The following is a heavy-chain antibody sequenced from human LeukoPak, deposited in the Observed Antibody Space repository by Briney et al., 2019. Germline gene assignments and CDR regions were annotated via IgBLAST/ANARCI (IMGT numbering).Heavy chain of an antibody. CDR1: GFTFSTYA. J-gene: IGHJ6*02. Sequence: GGSLRLSCAASGFTFSTYAMNRVRQAPGKGLEWVSSVSGNAGSTYYADSVKGRFTISRDNSKNTLSLQMNSLRADDTAVYYCARDGETRYWGSGYYYGMDVWGQGTTVTVSS. CDR3: ARDGETRYWGSGYYYGMDV. CDR2: VSGNAGST. D-gene: IGHD3-10*01. V-gene: IGHV3-23*01.